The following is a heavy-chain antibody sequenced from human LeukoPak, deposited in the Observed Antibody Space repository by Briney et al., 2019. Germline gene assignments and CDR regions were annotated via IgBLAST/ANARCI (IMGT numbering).Heavy chain of an antibody. CDR2: IYYSGST. Sequence: SETLSLTCTLSGGSFSSYYWSWIRQPPGKGLEWIGYIYYSGSTNYNPSLKSRVTISLDMSKNQFSLQLRSVTAADTAVYHCASGPARGGRHRGYYYYMDVWGKGNTVTISS. V-gene: IGHV4-59*08. J-gene: IGHJ6*03. D-gene: IGHD2-15*01. CDR1: GGSFSSYY. CDR3: ASGPARGGRHRGYYYYMDV.